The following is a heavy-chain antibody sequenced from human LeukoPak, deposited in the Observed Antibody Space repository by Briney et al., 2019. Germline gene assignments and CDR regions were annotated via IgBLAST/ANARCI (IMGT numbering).Heavy chain of an antibody. Sequence: PGGSLRLSCAASGFTFSSYWMHWVRQAPGKGLVWVSRINSDGSSTSYADSVKGRFTISRDNSKNTLYLQMNSLRAEDTAVYYCAKDLGYSSALDYWGQGTLVTVSS. V-gene: IGHV3-74*01. CDR3: AKDLGYSSALDY. CDR1: GFTFSSYW. CDR2: INSDGSST. D-gene: IGHD6-19*01. J-gene: IGHJ4*02.